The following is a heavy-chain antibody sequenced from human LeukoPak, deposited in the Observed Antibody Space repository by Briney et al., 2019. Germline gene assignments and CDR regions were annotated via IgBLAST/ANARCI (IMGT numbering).Heavy chain of an antibody. CDR1: GFTFSTYR. CDR2: IKQDGSEK. D-gene: IGHD1-20*01. J-gene: IGHJ4*02. V-gene: IGHV3-7*01. Sequence: SGGSLRFSCAASGFTFSTYRMSWVRQAPGKGLEWVANIKQDGSEKYYVDSVKGRFTISRDNAKNSLYLQMNSLRAEDTAVYYCARYNWNLDYWGQGTLVTVSS. CDR3: ARYNWNLDY.